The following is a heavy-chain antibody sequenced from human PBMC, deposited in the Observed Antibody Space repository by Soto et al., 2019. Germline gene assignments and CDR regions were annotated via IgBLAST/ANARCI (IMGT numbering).Heavy chain of an antibody. Sequence: GGSLRLSCAASGFTFDDYTMHWVRQAPGKGLEWVSLISWDGGSTYYADSVKGRFTISRDNSKNSLYLQMNSLRTEDTALYYCAKDIGGATPKTYYFDYWGQGTLVTVSS. J-gene: IGHJ4*02. CDR3: AKDIGGATPKTYYFDY. CDR1: GFTFDDYT. CDR2: ISWDGGST. V-gene: IGHV3-43*01. D-gene: IGHD1-26*01.